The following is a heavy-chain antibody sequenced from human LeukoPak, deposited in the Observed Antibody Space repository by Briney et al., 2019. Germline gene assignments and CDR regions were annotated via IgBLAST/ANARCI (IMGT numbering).Heavy chain of an antibody. Sequence: GGSLRLSCAASGFTFSSYAMSWVRQAPGKGLEWVSAISGSGGSTYYADSVEGRFTISRDNSKNTLYLQMNSLRAEDTAVYYCAKGGWYQYYFDYWGQGTLVTVSS. D-gene: IGHD6-19*01. CDR1: GFTFSSYA. V-gene: IGHV3-23*01. CDR2: ISGSGGST. CDR3: AKGGWYQYYFDY. J-gene: IGHJ4*02.